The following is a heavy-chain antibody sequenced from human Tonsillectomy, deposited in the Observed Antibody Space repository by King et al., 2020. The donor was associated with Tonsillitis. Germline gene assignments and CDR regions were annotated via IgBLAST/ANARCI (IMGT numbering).Heavy chain of an antibody. Sequence: VQLVESGGGLVQPGGSLRLSCAASGFTFSSYSMNWVRQAPGKGLEWVSYISSSSSTIYYADSVKGRFTISRDNAKNSLYLQMNSLRAEDTALYYCAREGTGWLLQLDYWGQGTLVTVSS. CDR1: GFTFSSYS. J-gene: IGHJ4*02. V-gene: IGHV3-48*01. CDR3: AREGTGWLLQLDY. CDR2: ISSSSSTI. D-gene: IGHD3-9*01.